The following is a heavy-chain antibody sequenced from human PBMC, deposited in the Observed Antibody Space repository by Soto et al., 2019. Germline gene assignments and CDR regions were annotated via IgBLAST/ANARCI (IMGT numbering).Heavy chain of an antibody. CDR3: AKVHYDFWSGYSLAHFDY. CDR2: ISGSGGST. J-gene: IGHJ4*02. D-gene: IGHD3-3*01. Sequence: GGSLRLSCADSGFTFSSYAMSWVRQAPGKGLEWVSAISGSGGSTYYADSVKGRFTISRDNSKNTLYLQMNSLRAEDTAVYYCAKVHYDFWSGYSLAHFDYWGQGTLVTVSS. CDR1: GFTFSSYA. V-gene: IGHV3-23*01.